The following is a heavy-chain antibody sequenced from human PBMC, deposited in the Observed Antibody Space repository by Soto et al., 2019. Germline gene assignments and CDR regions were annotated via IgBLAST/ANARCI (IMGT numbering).Heavy chain of an antibody. CDR2: INHSGST. CDR1: GGSFSGYY. Sequence: PSETLSLTCAVYGGSFSGYYWSWIRQPPGKGLEWIGEINHSGSTNYNPSLKSRVTISVDTSKNQFSLKLSSVTAADTAVYYCARGLRYYYGSGRVYYMDVWGKGTTLTVSS. V-gene: IGHV4-34*01. D-gene: IGHD3-10*01. J-gene: IGHJ6*03. CDR3: ARGLRYYYGSGRVYYMDV.